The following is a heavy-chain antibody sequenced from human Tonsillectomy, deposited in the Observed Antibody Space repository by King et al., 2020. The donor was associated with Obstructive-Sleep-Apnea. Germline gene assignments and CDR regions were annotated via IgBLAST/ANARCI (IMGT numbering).Heavy chain of an antibody. CDR3: ARVVDYFGSLDY. CDR2: ISHDGSNK. Sequence: VQLVESGGGVVQPGRSLRLSCAASGFTFSSYTIHWVRQAPGKGLEWVAFISHDGSNKYYADSVKGRFTVSRDNSKNTLYLQMNSLRGEDTAVYYCARVVDYFGSLDYWGQGTLVTVSS. CDR1: GFTFSSYT. J-gene: IGHJ4*02. D-gene: IGHD3-10*01. V-gene: IGHV3-30*14.